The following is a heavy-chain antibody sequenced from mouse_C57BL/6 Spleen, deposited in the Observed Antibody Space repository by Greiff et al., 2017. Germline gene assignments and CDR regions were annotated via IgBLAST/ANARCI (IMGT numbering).Heavy chain of an antibody. Sequence: QVQLQQPGAELVKPGASVKLSCKASGYTFTSYWMQWVKQRPGQGLEWIGEIDPSDSYTNYNQKFKGKATLTVDTSSSTAYMQLSSLTSEDSAVYYCARRTVVAYYYARDYWGQGTSVTVSS. CDR1: GYTFTSYW. CDR2: IDPSDSYT. V-gene: IGHV1-50*01. CDR3: ARRTVVAYYYARDY. J-gene: IGHJ4*01. D-gene: IGHD1-1*01.